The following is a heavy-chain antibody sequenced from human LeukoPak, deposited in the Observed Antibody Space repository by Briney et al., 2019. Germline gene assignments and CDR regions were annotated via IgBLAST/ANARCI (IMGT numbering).Heavy chain of an antibody. CDR3: AGAYSDYNFIFDY. J-gene: IGHJ4*01. V-gene: IGHV4-59*01. CDR2: VYSGGRT. Sequence: SETLSLTCTVSGGTITRYYWSWIRQSPGKGLEWIGFVYSGGRTSYDPSLEGRVTISLDTFNNQFSLKLSTVTAADTAIYYCAGAYSDYNFIFDYWGHGRLVTVSS. D-gene: IGHD5-12*01. CDR1: GGTITRYY.